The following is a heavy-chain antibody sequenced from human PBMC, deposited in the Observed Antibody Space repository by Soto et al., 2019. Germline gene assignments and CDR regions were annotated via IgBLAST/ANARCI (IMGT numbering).Heavy chain of an antibody. CDR2: ISGSGRST. CDR1: GFTFSSYA. J-gene: IGHJ4*02. D-gene: IGHD6-19*01. Sequence: EVQLLESGGGLVQPGGSLRLSCAASGFTFSSYAMSWVRQSPGKGLEWVSGISGSGRSTYYADSVKGRFTISRDNSKNTLYLQMNSLRAEDPAVYYCAKEEGYSSAWTEIDYWGQGTLVTVSS. V-gene: IGHV3-23*01. CDR3: AKEEGYSSAWTEIDY.